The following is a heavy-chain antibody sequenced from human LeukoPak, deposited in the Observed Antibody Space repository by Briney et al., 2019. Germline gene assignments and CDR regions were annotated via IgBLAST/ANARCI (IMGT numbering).Heavy chain of an antibody. V-gene: IGHV3-7*04. CDR3: ARDWVSVVRGASFDY. CDR2: IKQDGSEK. D-gene: IGHD3-10*01. CDR1: GFTFSNYW. Sequence: PGGSLRLSCAASGFTFSNYWMSWVRQAPGKGLEGVANIKQDGSEKYYVDSVKGRFTISRDNAKNSLYLQMNSLRVEDTAVYYCARDWVSVVRGASFDYWGQGTLVTVSS. J-gene: IGHJ4*02.